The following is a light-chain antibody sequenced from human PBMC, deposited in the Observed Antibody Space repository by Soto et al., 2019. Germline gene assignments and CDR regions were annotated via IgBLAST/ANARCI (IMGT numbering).Light chain of an antibody. CDR2: TNN. J-gene: IGLJ3*02. V-gene: IGLV1-44*01. CDR3: AAWDDSLNGWV. CDR1: SSNIGSNP. Sequence: QSVLTQPPSASGTPGQRVTVSCSGTSSNIGSNPVNWYQQVPGTAPKLLIYTNNQRPSGVPDRFSGSKSGTSASLAISGLQSEDGALYYSAAWDDSLNGWVFGGGTKLTVL.